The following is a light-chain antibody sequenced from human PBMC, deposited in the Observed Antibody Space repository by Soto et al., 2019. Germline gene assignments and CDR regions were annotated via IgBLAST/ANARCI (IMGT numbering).Light chain of an antibody. CDR2: GAS. V-gene: IGKV3-20*01. CDR3: QQYGRSPAT. J-gene: IGKJ2*01. Sequence: EIVLTQSPGTLSLSPGERATLSCRASQIVTSDYLAWYQQKPGQAPRLLIHGASTRASGIPDRFICSGSGTDFSLTITRLEPEDFAVFHCQQYGRSPATFGQGTKLEIK. CDR1: QIVTSDY.